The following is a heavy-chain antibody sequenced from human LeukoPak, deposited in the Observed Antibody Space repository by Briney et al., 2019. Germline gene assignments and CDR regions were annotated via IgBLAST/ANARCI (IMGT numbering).Heavy chain of an antibody. D-gene: IGHD2-21*02. CDR1: GGSISSSSYY. Sequence: SETLSLTCTVSGGSISSSSYYWGWIRQPPGKGLEWIGSIYYSGSTYYNPSLKSRVTISVDTSKNQFSLKLSSVTAADTAVYYCARLIVVVTASWFDPWGQGTLVTVSS. CDR2: IYYSGST. V-gene: IGHV4-39*01. CDR3: ARLIVVVTASWFDP. J-gene: IGHJ5*02.